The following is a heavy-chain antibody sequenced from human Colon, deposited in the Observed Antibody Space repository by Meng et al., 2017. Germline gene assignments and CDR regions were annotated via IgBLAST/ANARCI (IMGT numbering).Heavy chain of an antibody. CDR3: ARDEID. J-gene: IGHJ4*02. CDR1: GYTFTTYK. Sequence: QVQLVQSGAEVNKPRPSVRISCKASGYTFTTYKIHWVRQAPGQSLEWMAWINTGNGDTQYLQKFQGRVTLTGDMSTFTAYMDLYRLTSDDTAVYYCARDEIDWGQGTLVTVSS. CDR2: INTGNGDT. V-gene: IGHV1-3*04.